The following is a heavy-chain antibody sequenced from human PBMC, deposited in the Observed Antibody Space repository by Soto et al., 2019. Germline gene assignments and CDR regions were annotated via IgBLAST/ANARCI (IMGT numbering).Heavy chain of an antibody. CDR3: ASVAAAGTEFDY. D-gene: IGHD6-13*01. CDR2: IYYSGST. J-gene: IGHJ4*02. Sequence: SETLSLTCTVSGGSISSSSYYWCWIRQPPGKGLEWIGSIYYSGSTYYNPSLKSRVTISVDTSKNQFSLKLSSVTAADTAVYYCASVAAAGTEFDYWGQGTLVTVSS. V-gene: IGHV4-39*01. CDR1: GGSISSSSYY.